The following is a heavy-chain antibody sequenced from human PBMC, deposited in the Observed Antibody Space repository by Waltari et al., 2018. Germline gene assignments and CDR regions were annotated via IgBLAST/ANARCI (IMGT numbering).Heavy chain of an antibody. CDR3: TRAMSTVVPADY. D-gene: IGHD4-17*01. J-gene: IGHJ4*02. CDR1: GYTFTNYD. CDR2: MNPNSGNA. V-gene: IGHV1-8*03. Sequence: QVQLVQSGAELKRPGASVKVSCKDSGYTFTNYDINWVRQARGQGLEWMGWMNPNSGNAGYAQRFQGRVTLTRDKSISTAFMELSSLTSEDTAVYYCTRAMSTVVPADYWGQGALVTV.